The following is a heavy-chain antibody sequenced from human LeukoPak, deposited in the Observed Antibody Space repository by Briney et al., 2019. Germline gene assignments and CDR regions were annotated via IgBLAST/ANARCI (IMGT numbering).Heavy chain of an antibody. CDR3: ASEYCSGGNCYFDY. Sequence: GESLKISCKGSEYSFATYWIGWVRQMPGQGLEWMGIIFPGDSDTRYSPSFQVQVTISADKSISTAYLQWSSLKASDTAIYYCASEYCSGGNCYFDYWGQGTLVTVSS. D-gene: IGHD2-15*01. V-gene: IGHV5-51*01. J-gene: IGHJ4*02. CDR1: EYSFATYW. CDR2: IFPGDSDT.